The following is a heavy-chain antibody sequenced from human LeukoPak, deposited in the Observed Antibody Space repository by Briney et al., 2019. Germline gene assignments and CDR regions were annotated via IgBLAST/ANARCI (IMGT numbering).Heavy chain of an antibody. CDR3: ASDLDYGDIDDSFDV. CDR1: GFNFSSYA. V-gene: IGHV3-30*10. Sequence: QPGRSLRLSCAASGFNFSSYAMHWVRQAPGKGLDWVAVISDGGDDKFYTDSVKGRFSISRDNSKNTLYLQMNSLRAEDTAAYHCASDLDYGDIDDSFDVWGQGTMVTVSS. CDR2: ISDGGDDK. J-gene: IGHJ3*01. D-gene: IGHD4-17*01.